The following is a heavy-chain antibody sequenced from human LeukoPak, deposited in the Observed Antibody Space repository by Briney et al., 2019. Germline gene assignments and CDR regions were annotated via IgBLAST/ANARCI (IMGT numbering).Heavy chain of an antibody. J-gene: IGHJ6*02. CDR3: ARHEDTAMVPEYYYDGMDV. CDR1: RYTFTSYA. D-gene: IGHD5-18*01. Sequence: ASVKVSCKASRYTFTSYAMNCVRQAPGQGREWMGWINTNTGNPTYAQGFTGRFVFSLNTSVSTAYLQISRLKAEDTAVYYCARHEDTAMVPEYYYDGMDVWGQGTTVTVSS. V-gene: IGHV7-4-1*02. CDR2: INTNTGNP.